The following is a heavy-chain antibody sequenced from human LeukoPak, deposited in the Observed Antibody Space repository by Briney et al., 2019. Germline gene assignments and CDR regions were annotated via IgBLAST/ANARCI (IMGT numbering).Heavy chain of an antibody. D-gene: IGHD2-15*01. V-gene: IGHV3-30*18. CDR3: AKERYCSGGSCKPRGIFWFDP. CDR1: GFTFSSYG. J-gene: IGHJ5*02. CDR2: ISYDGSNK. Sequence: GGSPRLSCAASGFTFSSYGMHWVRQAPGKGLEWVAVISYDGSNKYYADSVKGRFTISRDNSKNTLYLQMNSLRAEDTAVYYCAKERYCSGGSCKPRGIFWFDPWGQGTLVTVSS.